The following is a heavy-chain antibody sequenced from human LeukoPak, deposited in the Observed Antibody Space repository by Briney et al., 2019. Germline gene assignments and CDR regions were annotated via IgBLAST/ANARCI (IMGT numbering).Heavy chain of an antibody. J-gene: IGHJ3*02. CDR2: INHSGST. CDR1: GGSFSGYY. D-gene: IGHD5-12*01. CDR3: ARRASGSWLPTKGAFDI. V-gene: IGHV4-34*01. Sequence: SENLSLTCAVYGGSFSGYYWSWIRQPPGKGLEWIGEINHSGSTNYNPSLKSRVTISVDTSKNQFSLKLSSVTAADTAVYYCARRASGSWLPTKGAFDIWGQGTMVTVSS.